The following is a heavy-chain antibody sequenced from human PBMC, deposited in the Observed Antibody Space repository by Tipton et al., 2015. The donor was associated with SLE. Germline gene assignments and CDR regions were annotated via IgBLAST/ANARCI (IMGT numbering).Heavy chain of an antibody. Sequence: TLSLTCTVSGGSISSSSYYWGWIRQPPGRGLEWIGSLYYTGGTYYNPSLKSRVTISVDTSKNQFSLKLSSVTAADTAVYYCASRIAARSWFDPWGQGTLVTVSS. CDR2: LYYTGGT. D-gene: IGHD6-6*01. V-gene: IGHV4-39*07. J-gene: IGHJ5*02. CDR3: ASRIAARSWFDP. CDR1: GGSISSSSYY.